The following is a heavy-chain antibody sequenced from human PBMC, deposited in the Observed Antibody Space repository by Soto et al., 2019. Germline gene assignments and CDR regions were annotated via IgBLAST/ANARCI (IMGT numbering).Heavy chain of an antibody. D-gene: IGHD5-12*01. V-gene: IGHV4-31*03. CDR3: AREEGGGYDHRWFDP. CDR1: GGSISSGGYY. Sequence: SETLSLTCTVSGGSISSGGYYWIWIRQHPGKGLEWIGYIYYSGSTYYNPSLKSRVTISVDTSKNQFSLKLSSVTAADTAVYYCAREEGGGYDHRWFDPWGQGTLVTVSS. J-gene: IGHJ5*02. CDR2: IYYSGST.